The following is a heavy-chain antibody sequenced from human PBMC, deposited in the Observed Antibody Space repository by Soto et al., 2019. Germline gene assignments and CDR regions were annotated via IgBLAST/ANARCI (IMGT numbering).Heavy chain of an antibody. CDR2: IYYSGST. V-gene: IGHV4-31*03. Sequence: SETLSLTCTVSGGSISSGGYYWSWIRQHPGKGLEWIGYIYYSGSTYYNPSLKSRVTISVDTSKNQFSLKLSSVTAADTAVYYCARVLTTGDNWNPPSVNYYGMDVWGQGTTVTVSS. D-gene: IGHD1-20*01. CDR1: GGSISSGGYY. J-gene: IGHJ6*02. CDR3: ARVLTTGDNWNPPSVNYYGMDV.